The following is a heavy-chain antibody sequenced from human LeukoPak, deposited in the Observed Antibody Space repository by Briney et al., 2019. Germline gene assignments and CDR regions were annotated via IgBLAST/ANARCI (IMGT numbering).Heavy chain of an antibody. D-gene: IGHD3/OR15-3a*01. V-gene: IGHV3-30*02. CDR3: AKAHRSGLVEAYFDY. CDR1: GFTFSSYV. J-gene: IGHJ4*02. CDR2: LRYDGSNK. Sequence: GGSLRLSCAASGFTFSSYVMHWVRQARGKGLEWVAFLRYDGSNKYYADSVRGRVTISRDKSNTTLYLQMNSLRAEDTAASYCAKAHRSGLVEAYFDYWGQGTLVTVSS.